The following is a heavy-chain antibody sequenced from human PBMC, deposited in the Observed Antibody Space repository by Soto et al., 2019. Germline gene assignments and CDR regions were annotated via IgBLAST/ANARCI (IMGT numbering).Heavy chain of an antibody. CDR2: ISGSGGST. CDR1: GFTFSSYA. D-gene: IGHD3-10*01. Sequence: EVQLLESGGGLVQPGGSLRLSYAASGFTFSSYAMSWVRQAPGKGLEWVSAISGSGGSTYYADSVKGRFTISRDNSKNTRYLQMNSLRAEDTAVYYCATHGSGSSLPFDPWGQGTLVTVSS. J-gene: IGHJ5*02. CDR3: ATHGSGSSLPFDP. V-gene: IGHV3-23*01.